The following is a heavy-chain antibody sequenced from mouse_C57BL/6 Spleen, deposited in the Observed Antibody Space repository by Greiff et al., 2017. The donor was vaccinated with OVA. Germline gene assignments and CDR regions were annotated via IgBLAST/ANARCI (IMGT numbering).Heavy chain of an antibody. CDR3: AIYYDYDGSYWYFDV. J-gene: IGHJ1*03. CDR1: GYTFTSYW. CDR2: IHPSDSDT. D-gene: IGHD2-4*01. Sequence: VKLQQPGAELVKPGASVKVSCKASGYTFTSYWMHWVKQRPGQGLEWIGRIHPSDSDTNYNQKFKGKATLTVDKSSSTAYMQLSSLTSEDSAVYYCAIYYDYDGSYWYFDVWGTGTTVTVSS. V-gene: IGHV1-74*01.